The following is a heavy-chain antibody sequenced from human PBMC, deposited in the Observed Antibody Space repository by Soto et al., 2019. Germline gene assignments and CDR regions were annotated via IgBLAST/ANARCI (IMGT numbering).Heavy chain of an antibody. D-gene: IGHD3-22*01. J-gene: IGHJ4*02. CDR1: GFTFSGST. CDR3: ATAAEYYYDSSGYYFDY. Sequence: GGSLRLSCAASGFTFSGSTMHWVLQASWKGLEWIGRIRGKANSYATEYAASVKGRFTISRDNSKNTLYLQMNSLRAEDTAVYYCATAAEYYYDSSGYYFDYWGQGTLVTVSS. CDR2: IRGKANSYAT. V-gene: IGHV3-73*01.